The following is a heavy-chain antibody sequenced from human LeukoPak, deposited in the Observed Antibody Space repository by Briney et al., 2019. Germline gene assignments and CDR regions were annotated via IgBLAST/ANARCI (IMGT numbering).Heavy chain of an antibody. Sequence: SETLSLTCTVSGGSISSYYWSWIRQPAGKGLEWIGRIYTSGSTNYNPSLKSRVTMSVDTSQSQFPLRLTSMTAADTAVYFCARGDYYDGGGRNWFDPWGQGILVAVSS. CDR2: IYTSGST. CDR3: ARGDYYDGGGRNWFDP. V-gene: IGHV4-4*07. D-gene: IGHD3-16*01. CDR1: GGSISSYY. J-gene: IGHJ5*02.